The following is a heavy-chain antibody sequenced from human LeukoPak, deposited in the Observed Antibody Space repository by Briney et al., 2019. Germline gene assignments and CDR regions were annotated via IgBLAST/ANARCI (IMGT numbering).Heavy chain of an antibody. J-gene: IGHJ5*02. CDR2: ISGSGGST. CDR1: GFTFSSYA. Sequence: GGSLRLSCAASGFTFSSYAMTWVRQAPGKGLEWVSTISGSGGSTYYADSVKGRFTISRDNSKNTLYLQMNSLRAEDTAVYYCAKDEYCSGGSCYSPPNTWFDPWGQGTLVTVSS. V-gene: IGHV3-23*01. CDR3: AKDEYCSGGSCYSPPNTWFDP. D-gene: IGHD2-15*01.